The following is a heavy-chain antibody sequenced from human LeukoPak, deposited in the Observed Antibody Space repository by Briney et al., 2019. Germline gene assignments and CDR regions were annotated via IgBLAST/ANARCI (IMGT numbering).Heavy chain of an antibody. CDR2: ISGSGGTS. CDR3: AKDHLPGIVVADRGY. Sequence: GGSLRLSCAASGFTFSNYWMTWVRQAPGKGLEWVSAISGSGGTSYYADSVKGRFTISRDNSKNTLYLQINSLRAEDTAVYYCAKDHLPGIVVADRGYWGQGTLVTVSS. CDR1: GFTFSNYW. D-gene: IGHD6-19*01. J-gene: IGHJ4*02. V-gene: IGHV3-23*01.